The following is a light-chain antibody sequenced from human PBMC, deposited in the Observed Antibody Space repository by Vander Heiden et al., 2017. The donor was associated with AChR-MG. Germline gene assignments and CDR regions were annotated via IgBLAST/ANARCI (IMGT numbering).Light chain of an antibody. Sequence: EIVLTQSPATLSVSPGETATLSCRASQSFSSNLAWYQQKPGKAAKLLMYGTSTRATGIPARFSGSGSGTEFTHTISSLQSEDFAIYFCQHYYNWPPIMYTFGQGTKLEIK. V-gene: IGKV3-15*01. CDR2: GTS. CDR3: QHYYNWPPIMYT. J-gene: IGKJ2*01. CDR1: QSFSSN.